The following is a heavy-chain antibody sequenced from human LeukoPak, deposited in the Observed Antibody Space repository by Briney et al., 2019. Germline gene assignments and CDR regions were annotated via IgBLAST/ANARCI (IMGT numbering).Heavy chain of an antibody. CDR3: ARLAAAAHDAFDI. Sequence: SETLSLTCTVSGGSISSGSYYWSWIRQPAGKGLEWIGRIYTSGSTNYNPSLKSRVTISVDTSKNQFSLKLSSVTAADTAVYYCARLAAAAHDAFDIWGQGTMVTVSS. J-gene: IGHJ3*02. D-gene: IGHD6-13*01. CDR2: IYTSGST. V-gene: IGHV4-61*02. CDR1: GGSISSGSYY.